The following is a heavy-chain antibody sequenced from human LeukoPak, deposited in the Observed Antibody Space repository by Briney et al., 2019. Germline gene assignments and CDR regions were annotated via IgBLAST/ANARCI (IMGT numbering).Heavy chain of an antibody. D-gene: IGHD1-26*01. J-gene: IGHJ4*02. CDR2: INGNGDTT. CDR1: GSTFNDYG. Sequence: GSLRLSCAASGSTFNDYGMTWVRQAPGKGLEWVAGINGNGDTTGYADSVKGRFTISRDNAKNFLYLQMNSLRAEDTALYYCARGNRGSSYGGDSWGQGTLVTVSS. V-gene: IGHV3-20*04. CDR3: ARGNRGSSYGGDS.